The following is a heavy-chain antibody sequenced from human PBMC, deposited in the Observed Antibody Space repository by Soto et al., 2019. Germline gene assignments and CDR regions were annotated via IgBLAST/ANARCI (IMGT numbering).Heavy chain of an antibody. CDR1: GFAFSNFA. J-gene: IGHJ2*01. CDR2: ISANGGST. CDR3: AKGEYVRLWYFDL. V-gene: IGHV3-23*01. D-gene: IGHD2-2*01. Sequence: EVQLLESGGGLVQPGGSLRLSCAASGFAFSNFAMSWVRQTPGKGLEWVSSISANGGSTYFAGSVKGRFTISRDNSRNTLYLQMNTLRGEDTAVYYCAKGEYVRLWYFDLWGRGTLVTVSS.